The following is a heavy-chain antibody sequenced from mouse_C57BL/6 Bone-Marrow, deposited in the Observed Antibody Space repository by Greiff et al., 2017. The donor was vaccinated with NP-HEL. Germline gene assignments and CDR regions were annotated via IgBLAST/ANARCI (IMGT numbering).Heavy chain of an antibody. J-gene: IGHJ2*01. Sequence: QVQLQQPGAELVKPGASVKLSCKASGYTFTSYWIPWVKQRPGQGLEWIGDIYPGSGSTNYNEKFKSKATLTVDTSSSTAYMQLSSLTSEDSAVYDCARSGGRDYDGYDGFDYWGQGTTLTVSS. CDR1: GYTFTSYW. V-gene: IGHV1-55*01. CDR3: ARSGGRDYDGYDGFDY. CDR2: IYPGSGST. D-gene: IGHD2-3*01.